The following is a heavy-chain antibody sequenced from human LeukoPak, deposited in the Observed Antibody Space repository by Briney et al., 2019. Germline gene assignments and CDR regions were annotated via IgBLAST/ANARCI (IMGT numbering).Heavy chain of an antibody. Sequence: SETLSLTCAVYGGSFSGYYWSWIRQPPGKGLEWIGEINHSGSTNYNPSLKSRVTISVDTPKNQFSLKLSSVTAADTAVYYCASRVVVTAIPGWFDPWGQGTLVTVSS. CDR2: INHSGST. D-gene: IGHD2-21*02. V-gene: IGHV4-34*01. J-gene: IGHJ5*02. CDR3: ASRVVVTAIPGWFDP. CDR1: GGSFSGYY.